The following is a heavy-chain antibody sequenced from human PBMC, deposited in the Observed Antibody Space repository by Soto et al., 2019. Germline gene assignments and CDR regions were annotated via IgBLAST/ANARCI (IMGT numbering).Heavy chain of an antibody. CDR1: GFTFSSYS. Sequence: GGSLRLSCAASGFTFSSYSMNWVRQAPGKGLEWLSYISSSSNTIYYADSVKGRFTISRDNAKNSLYLQMNSLTDEDTALYYCVRDRGYCSGGSCDSNWFDPWGQGTLVTVSS. J-gene: IGHJ5*02. CDR3: VRDRGYCSGGSCDSNWFDP. CDR2: ISSSSNTI. D-gene: IGHD2-15*01. V-gene: IGHV3-48*02.